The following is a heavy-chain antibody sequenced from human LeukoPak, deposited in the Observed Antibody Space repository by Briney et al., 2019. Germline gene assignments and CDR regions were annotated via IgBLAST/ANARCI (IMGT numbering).Heavy chain of an antibody. Sequence: SETLSLTCTVSGVSISSSNSYWGWIRQPPGKGLEWIGSIYYSGNTYYNASLKSRVSISIDTSKNQFSLRLTSVTAADTAVYYCARQTGSGLFILPGGQGTLVTVSS. CDR3: ARQTGSGLFILP. J-gene: IGHJ4*02. CDR1: GVSISSSNSY. CDR2: IYYSGNT. V-gene: IGHV4-39*01. D-gene: IGHD3/OR15-3a*01.